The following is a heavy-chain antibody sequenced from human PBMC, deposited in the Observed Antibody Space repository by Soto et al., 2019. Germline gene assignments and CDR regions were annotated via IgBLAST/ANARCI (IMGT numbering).Heavy chain of an antibody. J-gene: IGHJ3*02. V-gene: IGHV3-53*01. Sequence: EVQLVESGEGLIQPGGSLRLSCAASGFTVSSNYMSWVRQAPGKGLEWVSVIYSGGSTYYADSVKGRFTISRDNSKNTLYLQMNSLRAEDTAVYYCASIVTLSGYSSGWRDAFDIWGQGTMVTVSS. CDR1: GFTVSSNY. CDR2: IYSGGST. CDR3: ASIVTLSGYSSGWRDAFDI. D-gene: IGHD6-19*01.